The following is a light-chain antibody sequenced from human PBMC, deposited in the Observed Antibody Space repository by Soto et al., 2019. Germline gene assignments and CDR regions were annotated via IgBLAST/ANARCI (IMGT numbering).Light chain of an antibody. CDR2: EVT. J-gene: IGLJ1*01. CDR3: SSYAFSTTPHYL. Sequence: QSALTQPASVSGSPGQSVAISSTGTASDVGTYNLVSWYQQYPGKAPKLLIYEVTKRPSGVSNRFSGSKSGDTASLTISGLQAEDEADYYCSSYAFSTTPHYLFGTGTKLTVL. V-gene: IGLV2-23*02. CDR1: ASDVGTYNL.